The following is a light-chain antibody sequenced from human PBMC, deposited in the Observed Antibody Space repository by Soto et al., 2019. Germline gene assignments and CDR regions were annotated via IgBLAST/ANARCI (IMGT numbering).Light chain of an antibody. Sequence: EIVLTQSPSTLSSSPGERATLSCRASQSVSSYLAWYQQKPGQAPRLLIYDASNRATGIPARFSGSGSGTDLTLTISSLEPEDVAVYSCQQRSNWRPSLTFGGGTKVEIK. V-gene: IGKV3-11*01. CDR1: QSVSSY. CDR3: QQRSNWRPSLT. J-gene: IGKJ4*01. CDR2: DAS.